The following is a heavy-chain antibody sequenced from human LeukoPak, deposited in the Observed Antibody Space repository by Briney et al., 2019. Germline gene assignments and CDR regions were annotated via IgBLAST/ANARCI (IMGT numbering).Heavy chain of an antibody. J-gene: IGHJ4*02. CDR3: AREVTSYYCSGGSCYSYFDY. V-gene: IGHV1-18*01. CDR2: ISAYNSTH. D-gene: IGHD2-15*01. CDR1: GYTFTSYG. Sequence: ASVKVSCKASGYTFTSYGISWVRQAPGQGLGWMGWISAYNSTHNSAQKLHGRVTITTATSKSTATMELRSLRSDDTAVYYCAREVTSYYCSGGSCYSYFDYWGQGTLVTVSS.